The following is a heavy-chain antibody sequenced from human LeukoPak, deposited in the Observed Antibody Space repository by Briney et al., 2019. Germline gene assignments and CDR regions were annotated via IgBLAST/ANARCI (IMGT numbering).Heavy chain of an antibody. V-gene: IGHV4-61*09. CDR3: ARGITGITAAGSE. CDR1: GGSISSGSYY. CDR2: IQPSGST. Sequence: SETPSLTCTVSGGSISSGSYYWSWIRQRQPAGKGLEWIGHIQPSGSTNYNPSFKSRITISVDTSKNHFSLKLSSVTAADTAVYYCARGITGITAAGSEWGQGTLVTVSS. J-gene: IGHJ4*02. D-gene: IGHD6-13*01.